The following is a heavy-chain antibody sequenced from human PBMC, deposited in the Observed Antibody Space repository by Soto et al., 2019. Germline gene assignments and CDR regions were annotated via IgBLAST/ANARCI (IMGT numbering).Heavy chain of an antibody. V-gene: IGHV1-18*01. CDR3: ARHRNFFDY. CDR1: GYTFNNYG. J-gene: IGHJ4*02. CDR2: ISPYNGHT. Sequence: QDQLVQSGAEVKKPGASVKVSCKASGYTFNNYGITWVRQAPGQGLEWMGWISPYNGHTNYAQKLQGRVTMTTDTPPNTAYMELRSLRSDDTAVYYCARHRNFFDYWGQGTLVTVSS.